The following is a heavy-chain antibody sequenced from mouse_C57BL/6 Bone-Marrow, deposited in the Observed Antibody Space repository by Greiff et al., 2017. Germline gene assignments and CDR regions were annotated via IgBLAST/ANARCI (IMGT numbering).Heavy chain of an antibody. CDR2: ISSGSSTI. J-gene: IGHJ4*01. Sequence: EVQVVESGGGLVKPGGSLKLSCAASGFTFSDYGMHWVRQAPEKGLEWVAYISSGSSTIYYADTVKGRFTISRDNAKNTLFLQMTSLRSEDTAMYYCARRGYDYGGGVRYAMDYWGQGTSVTVSS. D-gene: IGHD2-4*01. CDR1: GFTFSDYG. V-gene: IGHV5-17*01. CDR3: ARRGYDYGGGVRYAMDY.